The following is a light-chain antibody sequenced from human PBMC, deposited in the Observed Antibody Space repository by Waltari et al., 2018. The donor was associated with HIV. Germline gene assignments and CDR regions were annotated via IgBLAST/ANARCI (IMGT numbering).Light chain of an antibody. J-gene: IGLJ1*01. CDR1: SSNVGSDDL. CDR3: CACPRSGIRYV. CDR2: GVT. V-gene: IGLV2-23*02. Sequence: QSALTQPASVSGSPGQSITISCTGTSSNVGSDDLVSWYQQHPGEAPKLIIYGVTKRTSVVSNRFSGSNSGNTASLTISGLQAEDEADYYCCACPRSGIRYVFGTGTKVTVL.